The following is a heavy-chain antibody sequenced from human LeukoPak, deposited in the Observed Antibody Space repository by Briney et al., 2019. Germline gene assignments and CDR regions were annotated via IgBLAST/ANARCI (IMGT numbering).Heavy chain of an antibody. J-gene: IGHJ6*03. CDR2: IRYDGSNK. V-gene: IGHV3-30*02. CDR3: AKSSNLAYYYYMDV. D-gene: IGHD6-6*01. CDR1: GFTFSSYT. Sequence: PGGSLRLSCAASGFTFSSYTMNWVRQAPGKGLEWVAFIRYDGSNKYYADSVKGRFTISRDNSKNTLYLQMNSLRAEDTAVYYCAKSSNLAYYYYMDVWGKGTTVTVSS.